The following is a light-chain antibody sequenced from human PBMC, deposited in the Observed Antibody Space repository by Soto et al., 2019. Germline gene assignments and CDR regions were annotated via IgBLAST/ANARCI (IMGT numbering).Light chain of an antibody. CDR2: GAS. J-gene: IGKJ2*01. CDR3: QQYNNWPPYT. V-gene: IGKV3-15*01. CDR1: QSVFSN. Sequence: EIVMTQSPATLSVSPGARATLSCRASQSVFSNLAWYQQKPGQAPRLLIYGASTRATGIPARFSGSGSGTEFTLTISSLQSEDFAVYYCQQYNNWPPYTFGQGTKLEIK.